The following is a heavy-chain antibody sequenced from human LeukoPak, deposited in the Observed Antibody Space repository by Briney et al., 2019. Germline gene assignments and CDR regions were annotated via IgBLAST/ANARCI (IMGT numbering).Heavy chain of an antibody. CDR3: ARVGDGYNYNPYYYYYYMDV. V-gene: IGHV4-38-2*02. D-gene: IGHD5-24*01. J-gene: IGHJ6*03. CDR2: IYHSGST. CDR1: GYSISSGYY. Sequence: KSSETLSLTCTVSGYSISSGYYWGWIRQPPGKGLEWIGSIYHSGSTYYNPSLKSRVTISVDTSKNQFSLKLSSVTAADTAVYYCARVGDGYNYNPYYYYYYMDVWGKGTTVTISS.